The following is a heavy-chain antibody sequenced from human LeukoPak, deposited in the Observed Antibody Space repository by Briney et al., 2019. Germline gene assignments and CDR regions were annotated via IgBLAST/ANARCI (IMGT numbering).Heavy chain of an antibody. CDR2: INHSGST. CDR1: GGSFSGYY. CDR3: ARDRCSSTSCYDY. Sequence: SETLSLTCAVYGGSFSGYYWSWIRQPPGKGLEWIGEINHSGSTNYNPSLKSRVTISVDTSKNQFSLKLSSVTAADTAVYYCARDRCSSTSCYDYWGQGTLVTVSS. V-gene: IGHV4-34*01. D-gene: IGHD2-2*01. J-gene: IGHJ4*02.